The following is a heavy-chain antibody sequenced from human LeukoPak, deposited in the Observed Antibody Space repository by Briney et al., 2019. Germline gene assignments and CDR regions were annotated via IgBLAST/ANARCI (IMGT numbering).Heavy chain of an antibody. CDR1: GGTFSSYA. D-gene: IGHD5-12*01. V-gene: IGHV1-8*02. Sequence: ASVKVSCKASGGTFSSYAISWVRQATGQGLEWMGWMNPNSGNTGYAQKFQGRVTMTRNTSISTAYMELSSLRSEDTAVYYCARGRYSGYGKYYMDVWGKGTTVTISS. CDR3: ARGRYSGYGKYYMDV. J-gene: IGHJ6*03. CDR2: MNPNSGNT.